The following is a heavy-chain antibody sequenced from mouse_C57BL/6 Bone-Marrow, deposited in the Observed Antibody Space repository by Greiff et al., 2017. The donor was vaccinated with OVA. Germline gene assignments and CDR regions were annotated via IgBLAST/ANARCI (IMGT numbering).Heavy chain of an antibody. D-gene: IGHD1-1*01. CDR3: ARRRVYGSSYFDY. Sequence: QVQLQQSGPELVKPGASVKISCKASGYAFSSSWMNWVKQRPGKGLEWIGRIYPGDGDTNYNGKFKGKATLTADKSSSTAYMQLSSLTSEDSAVYFCARRRVYGSSYFDYWGQGTTLTVSS. V-gene: IGHV1-82*01. CDR1: GYAFSSSW. J-gene: IGHJ2*01. CDR2: IYPGDGDT.